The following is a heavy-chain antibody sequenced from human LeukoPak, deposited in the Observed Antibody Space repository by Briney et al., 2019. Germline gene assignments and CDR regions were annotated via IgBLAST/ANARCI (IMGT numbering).Heavy chain of an antibody. D-gene: IGHD6-13*01. CDR2: ISGSGANT. CDR1: GFTFSSYS. J-gene: IGHJ4*02. V-gene: IGHV3-23*01. Sequence: PGGSLRLSCAASGFTFSSYSMNWVRQAPGKGLEWVSTISGSGANTWYADSVKGQITISRDNSKNTVYLQMNILRAEDTAVYYCARYSSLHYYFDYWGQGTLVTVSS. CDR3: ARYSSLHYYFDY.